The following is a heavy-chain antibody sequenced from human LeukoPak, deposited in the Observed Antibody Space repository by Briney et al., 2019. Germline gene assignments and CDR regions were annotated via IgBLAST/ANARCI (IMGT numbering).Heavy chain of an antibody. V-gene: IGHV4-4*07. Sequence: NPSETLSLTCTVSGGSISSYYWSWIRQPAGKGLEWIGRIYTSGSTNYNPSLKSRVTMSVDTSKNRFSLKLSSVTAADTAVYYCARDRFLEWFFDPWGQGTLVTVSS. CDR2: IYTSGST. J-gene: IGHJ5*02. CDR1: GGSISSYY. D-gene: IGHD3-3*01. CDR3: ARDRFLEWFFDP.